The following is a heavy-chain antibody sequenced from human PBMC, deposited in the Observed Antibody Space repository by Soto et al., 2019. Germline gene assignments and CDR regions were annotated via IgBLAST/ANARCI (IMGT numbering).Heavy chain of an antibody. J-gene: IGHJ6*02. V-gene: IGHV1-3*01. D-gene: IGHD2-2*01. CDR1: GYTFTSYA. Sequence: ASVKVSCKASGYTFTSYAMHWVRQAPGQRLEWMGWINAGNGNTKYSQKFQGRATITRDTSASTAYMELSSLRSEDTAVYYCARGFSCSSTSCPGSYYYYYYGMDVWGQGTTVTVSS. CDR2: INAGNGNT. CDR3: ARGFSCSSTSCPGSYYYYYYGMDV.